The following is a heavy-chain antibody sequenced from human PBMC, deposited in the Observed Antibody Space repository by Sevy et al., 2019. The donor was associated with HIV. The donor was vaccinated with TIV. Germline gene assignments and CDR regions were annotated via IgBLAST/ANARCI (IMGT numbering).Heavy chain of an antibody. D-gene: IGHD6-19*01. J-gene: IGHJ6*02. CDR1: GYTFTSYD. CDR3: AREFKSPTMYSSGWYHYYYGMDV. V-gene: IGHV1-8*01. Sequence: ASVKVACKASGYTFTSYDINWVRQATGQGLEWMGCMNPNSGNTGYAQKFQGRVTMTRNTSISTAYMELSSLRSEDMAVYYCAREFKSPTMYSSGWYHYYYGMDVWGQGTTVTVSS. CDR2: MNPNSGNT.